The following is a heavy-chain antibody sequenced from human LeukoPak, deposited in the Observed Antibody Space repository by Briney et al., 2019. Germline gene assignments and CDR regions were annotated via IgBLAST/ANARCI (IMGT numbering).Heavy chain of an antibody. CDR2: ISYDGRNK. D-gene: IGHD5-12*01. CDR3: AKGGVATVDYFDH. Sequence: GGSLRLSCAASGFTFSSYGMHWVRQAPGKGLEWVAVISYDGRNKYYADSVKGRFTISRDDSKNTLYLQMNSLRVEDTAVYYCAKGGVATVDYFDHWGQGTLVTVSS. J-gene: IGHJ4*02. CDR1: GFTFSSYG. V-gene: IGHV3-30*18.